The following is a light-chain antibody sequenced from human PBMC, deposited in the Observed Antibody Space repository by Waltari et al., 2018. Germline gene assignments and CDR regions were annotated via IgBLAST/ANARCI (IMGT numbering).Light chain of an antibody. J-gene: IGKJ4*01. CDR1: QGISTS. Sequence: IQLTQSPSSLSASVADRVTITCRASQGISTSLAWYQQKSGKAPKLLIYAASILQSEVPSRFSGSGSGTDFTLTISSLQPEDFVTYYCQHHNSYPLTFGGGTRVEIK. V-gene: IGKV1-9*01. CDR2: AAS. CDR3: QHHNSYPLT.